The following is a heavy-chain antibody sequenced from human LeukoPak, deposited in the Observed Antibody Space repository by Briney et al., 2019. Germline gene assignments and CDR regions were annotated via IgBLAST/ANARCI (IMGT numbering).Heavy chain of an antibody. V-gene: IGHV3-30-3*01. D-gene: IGHD3-3*01. CDR1: GFTFSSYA. J-gene: IGHJ4*02. CDR3: ARGPLRFLEWLPFDY. CDR2: ISYDGSNK. Sequence: PGGSLRLSCAASGFTFSSYAMHWVRQAPGKGLEWVAVISYDGSNKYYADSAKGRFTISRDNSKNTLYLQMNSLRAEDTAVYYCARGPLRFLEWLPFDYWGQGTLVTVSS.